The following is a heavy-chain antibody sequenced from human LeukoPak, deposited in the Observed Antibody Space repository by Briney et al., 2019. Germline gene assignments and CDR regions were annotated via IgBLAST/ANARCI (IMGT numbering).Heavy chain of an antibody. CDR2: ISAYNGKT. CDR1: GYSFTSYG. J-gene: IGHJ6*03. V-gene: IGHV1-18*01. D-gene: IGHD4-23*01. CDR3: ARMIYGGNSDYYYYYMDV. Sequence: ASVKVSCKASGYSFTSYGISWVRQAPGQGLEWMGWISAYNGKTNYAQKLQDRVTMTTDTSTSTAYMELRSLRSDDTAVYYCARMIYGGNSDYYYYYMDVWGKGTTVTVSS.